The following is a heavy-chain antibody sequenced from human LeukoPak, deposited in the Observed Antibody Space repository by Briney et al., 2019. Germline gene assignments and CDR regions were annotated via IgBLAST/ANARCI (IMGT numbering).Heavy chain of an antibody. V-gene: IGHV3-23*01. CDR1: GFTFSSYA. CDR2: ISGSGGST. CDR3: AAHDYGGTSAY. D-gene: IGHD4-23*01. Sequence: GGSLRLSCAASGFTFSSYAMSWVRQAPGKGLEWVSTISGSGGSTYYADSVKGRFTICRDNSKNTLCLQMNSLRAEDTAVYYCAAHDYGGTSAYWGQGTLVTVSS. J-gene: IGHJ4*02.